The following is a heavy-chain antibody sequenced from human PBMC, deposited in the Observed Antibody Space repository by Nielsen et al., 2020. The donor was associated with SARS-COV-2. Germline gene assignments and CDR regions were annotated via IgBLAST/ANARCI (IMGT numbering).Heavy chain of an antibody. V-gene: IGHV4-31*02. CDR1: Y. J-gene: IGHJ3*02. CDR2: IYYSGST. D-gene: IGHD3-9*01. Sequence: YWIGWVRQMPGKGLEWIGYIYYSGSTYYNPSLKSRVTISVDTSKNQFSLKLSSVTAADTAVYYCARSYYDILTGPLPGAFDIWGQGTMVTVSS. CDR3: ARSYYDILTGPLPGAFDI.